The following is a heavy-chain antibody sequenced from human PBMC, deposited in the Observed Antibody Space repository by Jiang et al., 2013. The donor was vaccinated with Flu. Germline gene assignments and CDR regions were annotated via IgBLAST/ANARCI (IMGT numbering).Heavy chain of an antibody. J-gene: IGHJ4*02. D-gene: IGHD2-2*02. CDR1: GYSFTSYW. CDR3: ARPGELLYGQWYFDY. Sequence: LVESGAEVKKPGESLKISCKGSGYSFTSYWIGWVRQMPGKGLEWMGIIYPGDSDTRYSPSFQGQVTISADKSISTAYLQWSSLKASDTAMYYCARPGELLYGQWYFDYWGQGTLVTVSS. V-gene: IGHV5-51*01. CDR2: IYPGDSDT.